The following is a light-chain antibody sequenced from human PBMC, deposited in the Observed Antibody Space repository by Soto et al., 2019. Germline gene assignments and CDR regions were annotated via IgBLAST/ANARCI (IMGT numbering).Light chain of an antibody. Sequence: QSVLTQPASVSGPPGQSITISCTGTTSDVGRYNYVSWYQQHPGTAPKLMIYEVSNRPSGVSNRFSGSKSGNTASLTISGLQAEDEADYYCSSYTSSSTQVFGTGTKVTVL. CDR3: SSYTSSSTQV. CDR2: EVS. V-gene: IGLV2-14*01. J-gene: IGLJ1*01. CDR1: TSDVGRYNY.